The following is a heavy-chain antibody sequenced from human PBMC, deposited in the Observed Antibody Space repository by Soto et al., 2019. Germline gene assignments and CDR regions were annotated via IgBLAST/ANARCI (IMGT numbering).Heavy chain of an antibody. CDR3: ARDYCSGGSCYSDSPDLASPDDAFDI. CDR1: GFTFSSYW. CDR2: INSDGSST. J-gene: IGHJ3*02. D-gene: IGHD2-15*01. V-gene: IGHV3-74*01. Sequence: GGSLRLSCAASGFTFSSYWMHWVHQAPGKGLVWVSRINSDGSSTSYADSVKGRFTISRDNAKNTLYLQMNSLRAEDTAVYYCARDYCSGGSCYSDSPDLASPDDAFDIWGQGTMVTVSS.